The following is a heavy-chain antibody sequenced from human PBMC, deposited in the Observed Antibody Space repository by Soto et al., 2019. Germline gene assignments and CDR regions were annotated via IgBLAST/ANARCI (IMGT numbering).Heavy chain of an antibody. CDR1: GFPFSSYA. V-gene: IGHV3-23*01. Sequence: GGSLSLSCAASGFPFSSYAMRWVRQAPVKGLEWVSAISGSGGSTYYADSVKGRFTISRDNSKNTLYLQMNSLRAEDTAVYYCARRGSGSYYDYWGQGTLVTV. CDR2: ISGSGGST. D-gene: IGHD1-26*01. J-gene: IGHJ4*02. CDR3: ARRGSGSYYDY.